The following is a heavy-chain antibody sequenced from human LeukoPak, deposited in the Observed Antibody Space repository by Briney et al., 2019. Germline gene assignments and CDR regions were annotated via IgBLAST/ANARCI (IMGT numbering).Heavy chain of an antibody. CDR1: GFTVSSNY. CDR3: ARDPTVPDYYYYGMDV. V-gene: IGHV3-66*02. CDR2: IYSGGST. Sequence: GGPLRLSCAASGFTVSSNYMSWVRQAPGKGLEWVSVIYSGGSTYYADSVKGRFTISRDNSKNTLYLQMNSLRAEDTAVYYCARDPTVPDYYYYGMDVWGQGTTVTVSS. D-gene: IGHD4-17*01. J-gene: IGHJ6*02.